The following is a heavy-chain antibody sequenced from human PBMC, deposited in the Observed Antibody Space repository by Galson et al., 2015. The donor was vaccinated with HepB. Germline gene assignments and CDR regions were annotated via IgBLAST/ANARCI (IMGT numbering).Heavy chain of an antibody. CDR2: IIPIFGTA. J-gene: IGHJ4*02. Sequence: SVKVSCKASGGTFSSYAISWVRQAPGQGLEWMGGIIPIFGTANYAQKFQGRVTITADESTSTAYMELSSLRSEDTAVYYCARGRLECSTSCHYYFDYWGQGTLVTVSS. CDR1: GGTFSSYA. CDR3: ARGRLECSTSCHYYFDY. V-gene: IGHV1-69*13. D-gene: IGHD2-2*01.